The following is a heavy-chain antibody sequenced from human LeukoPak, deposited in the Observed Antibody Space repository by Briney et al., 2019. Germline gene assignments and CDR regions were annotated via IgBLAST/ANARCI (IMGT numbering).Heavy chain of an antibody. Sequence: GRSLRLSCAASGFTFSSYGMHWVRQAPGKGLEWVAVIWYDGSNKFYADSVKGRFTISRDNSKNTLYLQMNSLRVEDTAVYYCARDRAAADLDYWGQGTLVTVSS. CDR3: ARDRAAADLDY. CDR1: GFTFSSYG. V-gene: IGHV3-33*01. D-gene: IGHD6-13*01. CDR2: IWYDGSNK. J-gene: IGHJ4*02.